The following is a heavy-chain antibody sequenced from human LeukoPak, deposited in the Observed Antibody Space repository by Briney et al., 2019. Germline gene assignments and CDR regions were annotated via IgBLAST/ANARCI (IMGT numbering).Heavy chain of an antibody. CDR3: VRTSGSGVDY. Sequence: KTSETLSLTCTVSGGSVSSGSYYWSWIRQPPGKGLEWIGYIYYSGSTNYNPSLKSRVTISVDTSKNQFSLRLSSVTAADTAVYYCVRTSGSGVDYWGQGTLVTVSS. CDR2: IYYSGST. D-gene: IGHD3-10*01. CDR1: GGSVSSGSYY. V-gene: IGHV4-61*01. J-gene: IGHJ4*02.